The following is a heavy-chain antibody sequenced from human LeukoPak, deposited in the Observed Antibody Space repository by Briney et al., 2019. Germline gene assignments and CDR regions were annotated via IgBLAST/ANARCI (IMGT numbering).Heavy chain of an antibody. CDR1: GGSISSDY. Sequence: SETLSLTWTVSGGSISSDYWSWIRQPAGKGLEGIGRIYTSGSTNYNPSLNSRVTMSVDTSKNQFSMKLSTVTAAATAVCSCARVHSSGDQYYFDYWREGSLVGDSS. J-gene: IGHJ4*02. D-gene: IGHD3-22*01. CDR3: ARVHSSGDQYYFDY. V-gene: IGHV4-4*07. CDR2: IYTSGST.